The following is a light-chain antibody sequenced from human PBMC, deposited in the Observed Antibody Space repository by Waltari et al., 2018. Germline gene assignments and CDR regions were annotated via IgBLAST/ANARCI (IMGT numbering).Light chain of an antibody. V-gene: IGLV2-23*02. CDR3: CSYAGSSTFV. J-gene: IGLJ1*01. CDR1: SIDAGPYKL. Sequence: QSALTLTASVSWSPAPSLTITCTVPSIDAGPYKLVSWYQQHPGKAPKLMIYEVSKRPSGVSNRFSGSKSGNTASLTISGLQAEDETDYYCCSYAGSSTFVFGTGTKVTVL. CDR2: EVS.